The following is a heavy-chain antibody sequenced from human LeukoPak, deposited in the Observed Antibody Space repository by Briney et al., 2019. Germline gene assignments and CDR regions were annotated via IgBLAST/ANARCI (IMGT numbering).Heavy chain of an antibody. CDR2: ISGTGRNT. CDR3: ARVSNTALNS. CDR1: GFTFDEYY. Sequence: GGSLRLSCATSGFTFDEYYMSWIRQAPGKGLECVSYISGTGRNTYYADSVKGRFTVSRDNSQNSLYLQVSSLRAEDTAMYYCARVSNTALNSWGQGTLVIVSS. J-gene: IGHJ4*02. V-gene: IGHV3-11*01. D-gene: IGHD2-2*02.